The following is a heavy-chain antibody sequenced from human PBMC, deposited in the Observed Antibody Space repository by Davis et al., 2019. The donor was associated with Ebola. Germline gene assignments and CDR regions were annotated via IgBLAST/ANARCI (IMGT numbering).Heavy chain of an antibody. CDR2: IYPGDSET. V-gene: IGHV5-51*01. Sequence: QVSCKGSGYSFTSYCISWVRQMPGKGLECMGIIYPGDSETRYSPSFQGQVTISADKSITTAYLQWSSLKASDTAMYYCARLRSITRLTSFYYWGQGTLVTVSS. CDR3: ARLRSITRLTSFYY. J-gene: IGHJ4*02. CDR1: GYSFTSYC. D-gene: IGHD3-10*01.